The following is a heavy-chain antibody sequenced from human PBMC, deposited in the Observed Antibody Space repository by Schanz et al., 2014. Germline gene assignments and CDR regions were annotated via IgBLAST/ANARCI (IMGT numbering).Heavy chain of an antibody. Sequence: EVQLLESGGGFVQPGGSLRLSCVASGVTFSSYAMSWVRQAPGKGLEWVSGMSGSGSTADYADSVKGRFTISRDNSRKTLHLQMNSLRADDTAVYYCAKDLYNYGIFDSWGQGTLVTVSS. J-gene: IGHJ5*01. CDR2: MSGSGSTA. D-gene: IGHD3-16*01. V-gene: IGHV3-23*01. CDR3: AKDLYNYGIFDS. CDR1: GVTFSSYA.